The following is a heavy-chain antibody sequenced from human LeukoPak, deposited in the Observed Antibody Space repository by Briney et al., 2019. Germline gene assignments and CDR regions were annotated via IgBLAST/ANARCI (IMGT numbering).Heavy chain of an antibody. J-gene: IGHJ6*03. CDR1: GGSISSGSYY. V-gene: IGHV4-61*02. CDR2: IYTSGST. Sequence: SQTLSLTCTVSGGSISSGSYYWSWIRQPAGKGLEWIGRIYTSGSTNYNPSLKSRVTISVDTSKNQFSLKLSSVTAADTAVYYYARIAGHYYYYMDVWGKGTTVTVSS. D-gene: IGHD3-10*01. CDR3: ARIAGHYYYYMDV.